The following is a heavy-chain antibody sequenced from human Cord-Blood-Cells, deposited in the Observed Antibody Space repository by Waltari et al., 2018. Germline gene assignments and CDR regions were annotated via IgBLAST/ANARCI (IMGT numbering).Heavy chain of an antibody. CDR3: ARSPKGRGGAAAY. CDR2: IYSGGST. Sequence: EVQLVESGGGLIQPGGSLRLSCAASGFTVSSNYMSWVRQAPGKGLEWVSVIYSGGSTYYGESSKRRFTISRDNSENTLYLQMNGLGGEETAVYYCARSPKGRGGAAAYWGQGSLVTVAT. CDR1: GFTVSSNY. V-gene: IGHV3-53*01. D-gene: IGHD6-13*01. J-gene: IGHJ4*02.